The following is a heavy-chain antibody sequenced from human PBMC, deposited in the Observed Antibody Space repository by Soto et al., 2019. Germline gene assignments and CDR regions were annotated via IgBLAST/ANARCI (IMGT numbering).Heavy chain of an antibody. CDR3: ARASSVVVPAAIAP. CDR2: IIPIFGTA. V-gene: IGHV1-69*06. D-gene: IGHD2-2*02. J-gene: IGHJ5*02. CDR1: GGTFSSYA. Sequence: VKVSCKASGGTFSSYAISWVRQAPGQGLEWMGGIIPIFGTANYAQKFQGRVTITADKSTSTAYMELSSLRSEDTAVYYCARASSVVVPAAIAPWGQGTLVTVSS.